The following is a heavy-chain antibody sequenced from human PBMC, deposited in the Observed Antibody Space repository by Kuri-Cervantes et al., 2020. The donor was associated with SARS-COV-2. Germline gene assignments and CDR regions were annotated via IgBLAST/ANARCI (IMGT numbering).Heavy chain of an antibody. J-gene: IGHJ4*02. CDR3: ARDADTIFGVDEFFDY. D-gene: IGHD3-3*01. CDR1: GFTFSSYA. V-gene: IGHV3-30*04. Sequence: GESLKISCAASGFTFSSYAMHWVRQAPGKGLEWVAVISYDGSNKYYADSVKGRFTISRDNSKNTLYLQMNSLRAEDTAVYYCARDADTIFGVDEFFDYWGQGTLV. CDR2: ISYDGSNK.